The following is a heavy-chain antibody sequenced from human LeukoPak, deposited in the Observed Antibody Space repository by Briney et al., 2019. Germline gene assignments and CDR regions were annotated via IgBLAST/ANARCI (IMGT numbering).Heavy chain of an antibody. CDR2: IYTSGSA. CDR1: GGSISSGSYY. V-gene: IGHV4-61*02. D-gene: IGHD5-12*01. CDR3: ARRWLRFYWFDP. J-gene: IGHJ5*02. Sequence: SETLSLTCTVSGGSISSGSYYWSWIRQPAGKGLEWIGRIYTSGSANYNPSLKSRVTISVDTSKNQFSLKLSSVTAADTAVYYCARRWLRFYWFDPWGQGTLVTVSS.